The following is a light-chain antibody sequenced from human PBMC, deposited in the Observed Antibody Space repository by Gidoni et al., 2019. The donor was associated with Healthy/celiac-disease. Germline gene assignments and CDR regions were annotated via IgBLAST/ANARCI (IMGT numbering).Light chain of an antibody. V-gene: IGKV3D-11*02. CDR3: QQRSNWLFT. CDR2: DAS. Sequence: EIVLTQSPATLSLSPGERATLSCRASQSVSSYLAWYQQKPGQAPRLLIYDASNRATGIPARFSGSGPGTDFTLTISSLGPEDFAVYNCQQRSNWLFTFGGGTKVEIK. J-gene: IGKJ4*01. CDR1: QSVSSY.